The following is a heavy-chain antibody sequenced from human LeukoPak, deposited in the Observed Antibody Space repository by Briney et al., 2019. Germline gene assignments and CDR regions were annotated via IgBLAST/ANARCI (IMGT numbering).Heavy chain of an antibody. D-gene: IGHD3-10*01. CDR2: IYYSGST. V-gene: IGHV4-39*01. J-gene: IGHJ4*02. CDR1: GGSISSSSYY. CDR3: ARVFPLYGSGSYFGGRYIDY. Sequence: PSETLSLTCTVSGGSISSSSYYWGWIRQPPGKGLEWIGSIYYSGSTYYNPSLKSRVTISVDTSKNQFSLKLSSVTAADTAVYYCARVFPLYGSGSYFGGRYIDYWGQGTLVTVSS.